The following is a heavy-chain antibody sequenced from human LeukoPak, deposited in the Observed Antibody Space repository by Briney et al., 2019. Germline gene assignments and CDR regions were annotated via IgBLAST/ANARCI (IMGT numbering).Heavy chain of an antibody. CDR2: IIPIFGTT. J-gene: IGHJ4*02. Sequence: ASVKVSCKAVGGTFNNYAISWVRQTPGQGLEWMTGIIPIFGTTNYAQKFQGRVTITADESTSTVYMELSSLRSEDTAVYYCAANGYCGTDCYYYFDYWGQGSLVTVSS. D-gene: IGHD2-21*02. V-gene: IGHV1-69*13. CDR3: AANGYCGTDCYYYFDY. CDR1: GGTFNNYA.